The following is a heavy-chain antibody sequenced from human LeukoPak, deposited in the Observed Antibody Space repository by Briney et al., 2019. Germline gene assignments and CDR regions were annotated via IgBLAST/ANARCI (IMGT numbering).Heavy chain of an antibody. CDR1: GFTLSSNY. CDR2: IYSGGST. J-gene: IGHJ4*02. CDR3: ARDPSIAAAGPTGY. V-gene: IGHV3-53*01. D-gene: IGHD6-13*01. Sequence: TGGSLRLSCAASGFTLSSNYMSWVRQAPGKGLEWVSVIYSGGSTYYADSVKGRFTISRDNSKNTLYLQMNSLRAEDTAVYYCARDPSIAAAGPTGYWGQGTLVTVSS.